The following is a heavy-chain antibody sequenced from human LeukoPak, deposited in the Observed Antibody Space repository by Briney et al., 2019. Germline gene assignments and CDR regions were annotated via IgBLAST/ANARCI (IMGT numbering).Heavy chain of an antibody. D-gene: IGHD4-17*01. V-gene: IGHV1-2*02. CDR3: ARDYGDYPSANWFDP. J-gene: IGHJ5*02. Sequence: ASVKVSCKASGYTFTNYYMHWVRQAPGQGLEWMGWINPNSGGTNYAQKFQGRVTMTRDTSISTAYMELSRLRSDDTAVYYCARDYGDYPSANWFDPWGQGTLVTVSS. CDR2: INPNSGGT. CDR1: GYTFTNYY.